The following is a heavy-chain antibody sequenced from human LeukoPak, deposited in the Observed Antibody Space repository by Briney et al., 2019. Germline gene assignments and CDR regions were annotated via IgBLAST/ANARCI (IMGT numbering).Heavy chain of an antibody. Sequence: ASVKVSCKASGYTFTGYYMHWVRQARGQGLEWMGWINPNSGGTNYAQKFQGWVTMNRDTSISTAYMELSRLRSDDTAVYYCARELLWFGELLGAFDIWGQGTMVTVSS. CDR2: INPNSGGT. J-gene: IGHJ3*02. CDR3: ARELLWFGELLGAFDI. D-gene: IGHD3-10*01. CDR1: GYTFTGYY. V-gene: IGHV1-2*04.